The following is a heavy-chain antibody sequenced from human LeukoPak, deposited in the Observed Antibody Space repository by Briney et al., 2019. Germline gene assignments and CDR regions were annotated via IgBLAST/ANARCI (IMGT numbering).Heavy chain of an antibody. CDR3: ARLRLSDFWSGYYTYPYYYYYMDV. CDR1: GGSFSGYY. Sequence: SETLSLTCAVYGGSFSGYYWSWIRQPPGKGLEWIGEINHSGSTNYNPSLKSRVTISVDTSKNQFSLKLSSVTAADTAVYYCARLRLSDFWSGYYTYPYYYYYMDVWGKGTTVTVSS. CDR2: INHSGST. J-gene: IGHJ6*03. V-gene: IGHV4-34*01. D-gene: IGHD3-3*01.